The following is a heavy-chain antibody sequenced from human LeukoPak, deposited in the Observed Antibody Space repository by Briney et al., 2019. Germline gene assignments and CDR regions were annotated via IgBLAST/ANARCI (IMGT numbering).Heavy chain of an antibody. Sequence: APVNVSCKASGYTFTSYGISWVRQAPGQGLEWMGWISAYNGNTNYAQKLQGRVTMTTDTSTSTAYMELRSLRSDDTAVYYCARDRRMIVVVISDAFDIWGQGTMVTVSS. D-gene: IGHD3-22*01. CDR3: ARDRRMIVVVISDAFDI. CDR1: GYTFTSYG. V-gene: IGHV1-18*01. CDR2: ISAYNGNT. J-gene: IGHJ3*02.